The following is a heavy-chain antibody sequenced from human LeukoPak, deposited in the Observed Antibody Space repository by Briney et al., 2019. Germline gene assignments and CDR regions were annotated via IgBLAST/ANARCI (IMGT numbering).Heavy chain of an antibody. J-gene: IGHJ4*02. CDR2: ISTSGGST. D-gene: IGHD3-22*01. CDR3: AIMHRYYDGSGYWVQ. Sequence: PGGSLRLSCAASGFSFSSYWMTWVRQAPGKGLEWVSGISTSGGSTSYADSVKGRFTISRDNPRNTLYMQMNSLRAEDTAVYYCAIMHRYYDGSGYWVQWGQGTLVTVSS. V-gene: IGHV3-23*01. CDR1: GFSFSSYW.